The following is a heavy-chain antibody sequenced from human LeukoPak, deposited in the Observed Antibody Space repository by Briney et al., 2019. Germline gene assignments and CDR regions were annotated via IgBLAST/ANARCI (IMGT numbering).Heavy chain of an antibody. J-gene: IGHJ5*02. CDR3: ARDGLITFGGTSWFDP. V-gene: IGHV1-2*06. Sequence: ASVTVSCTASGYTFTGYYMHWVRQAPGQGLEWMGRINPNSGGTNYAQKLQGRVTMTTDTSTSTAYMELRSLRSDDTAVYYCARDGLITFGGTSWFDPWGQGTLVTVSS. CDR2: INPNSGGT. D-gene: IGHD3-16*01. CDR1: GYTFTGYY.